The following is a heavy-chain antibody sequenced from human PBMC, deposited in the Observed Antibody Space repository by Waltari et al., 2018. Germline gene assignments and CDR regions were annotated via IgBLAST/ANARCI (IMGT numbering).Heavy chain of an antibody. CDR2: IFASGGT. D-gene: IGHD6-19*01. V-gene: IGHV4-4*07. CDR3: ARVTVDQWPQRFDF. Sequence: QVELQESGPGLVKPSETLSLTCTVSGGSVTGANWSWVRQPAGKGLEWIGRIFASGGTDDNPSFKSRVTMSVDTSKNEFSLRLTSVTAADTAVYYCARVTVDQWPQRFDFWGQGALVTVSS. J-gene: IGHJ4*02. CDR1: GGSVTGAN.